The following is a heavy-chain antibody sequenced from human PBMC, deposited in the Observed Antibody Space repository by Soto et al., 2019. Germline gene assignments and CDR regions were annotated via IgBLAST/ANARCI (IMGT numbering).Heavy chain of an antibody. J-gene: IGHJ3*02. CDR3: ERDGQRYHYYGSGSHRAFDI. V-gene: IGHV1-2*04. Sequence: ASVKVSCKASGYTFTGYYMHWVRQAPGQGLEWMGWINPNSGGTNYAQKIQGWVTMTRDTSISTAYMELSRLRSDDTAVYYCERDGQRYHYYGSGSHRAFDIWGQGTMVTVSS. D-gene: IGHD3-10*01. CDR2: INPNSGGT. CDR1: GYTFTGYY.